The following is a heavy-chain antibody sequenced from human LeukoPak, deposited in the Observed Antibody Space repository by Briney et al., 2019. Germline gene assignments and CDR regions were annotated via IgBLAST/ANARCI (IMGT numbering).Heavy chain of an antibody. V-gene: IGHV3-23*01. Sequence: PGGSLRLSCAASGFTFYIYAMTWIRQTPGKGLEWVSTISGTGSATYYADSVRGRFTISRDNSKNTLFLQMNSLRAEDTAIYCAASKAGAYAGFDSWGQGNLVTVSS. D-gene: IGHD3-16*01. J-gene: IGHJ4*02. CDR3: ASKAGAYAGFDS. CDR1: GFTFYIYA. CDR2: ISGTGSAT.